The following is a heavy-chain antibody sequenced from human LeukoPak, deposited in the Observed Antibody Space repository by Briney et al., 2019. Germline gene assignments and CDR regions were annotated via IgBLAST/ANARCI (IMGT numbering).Heavy chain of an antibody. Sequence: GGSLRLSCEASGYTFSGYAMSWVRQAPGKGLEGVSTISGTTGTIYYADSVKGRLSISRDNYKNTLYLQMKSLRAEDTAEYHCARVKGYFDSGNYFGFFDFWGQGTLVTVSS. CDR2: ISGTTGTI. D-gene: IGHD3-10*01. V-gene: IGHV3-23*01. CDR1: GYTFSGYA. CDR3: ARVKGYFDSGNYFGFFDF. J-gene: IGHJ4*02.